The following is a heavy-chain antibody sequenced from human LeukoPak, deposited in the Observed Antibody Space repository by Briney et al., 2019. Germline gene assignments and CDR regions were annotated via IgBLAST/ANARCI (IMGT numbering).Heavy chain of an antibody. Sequence: PGGSLRLSCAASGFTFSSYWMSWVRQAPGKGLEWVANIKQDGSEKYYVDSVKGRFTTSRDNAKNSLYLQMNSLRAEDTAVYYCARGVRIRFLEWDADRGPMDVWGKGTTVTVSS. CDR3: ARGVRIRFLEWDADRGPMDV. CDR1: GFTFSSYW. CDR2: IKQDGSEK. D-gene: IGHD3-3*01. J-gene: IGHJ6*03. V-gene: IGHV3-7*01.